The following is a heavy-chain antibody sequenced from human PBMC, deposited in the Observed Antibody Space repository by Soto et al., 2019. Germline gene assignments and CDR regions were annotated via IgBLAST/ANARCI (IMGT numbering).Heavy chain of an antibody. J-gene: IGHJ3*02. Sequence: GESLKISCNGSGYIFTSYWIGWVRQMPGKGLEWMGIIYPGDSDTRYSPSFQGQVTISADKSISTAYLQWSTLKASDTAMYYCARQWAMTAAFDIWGQGTMVTVSS. CDR3: ARQWAMTAAFDI. CDR1: GYIFTSYW. D-gene: IGHD2-21*02. V-gene: IGHV5-51*01. CDR2: IYPGDSDT.